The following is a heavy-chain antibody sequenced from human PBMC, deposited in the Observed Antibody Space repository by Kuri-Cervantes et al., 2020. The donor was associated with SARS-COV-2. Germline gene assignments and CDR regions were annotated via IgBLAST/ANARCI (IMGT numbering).Heavy chain of an antibody. CDR3: ARSRMVRGVIPPDYYYYYGMDV. CDR2: MNPNSGNT. J-gene: IGHJ6*02. CDR1: GYTFTSYD. D-gene: IGHD3-10*01. Sequence: ASVKVSCKASGYTFTSYDINWVRQATGQGLEWMGWMNPNSGNTGYAQKFQGRVTMTRNTSISTAYMELSSLRSEDTAVYYCARSRMVRGVIPPDYYYYYGMDVWGQGTTVTGSS. V-gene: IGHV1-8*01.